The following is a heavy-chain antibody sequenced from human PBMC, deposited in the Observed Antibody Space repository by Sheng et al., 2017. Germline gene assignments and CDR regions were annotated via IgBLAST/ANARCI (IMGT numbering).Heavy chain of an antibody. D-gene: IGHD3-3*01. J-gene: IGHJ4*02. V-gene: IGHV3-23*01. CDR2: ISGSGGST. CDR1: GFTFSSYA. CDR3: AKFWADYDFWSGYPDY. Sequence: EVQLLESGGGLVQPGGSLRLSCAASGFTFSSYAMSWVRQAPGKGLEWVSAISGSGGSTYYADSVKGRFTISRDNSKNTLYLQMNSLRAEDTAVYYCAKFWADYDFWSGYPDYWGQGTLVTVSS.